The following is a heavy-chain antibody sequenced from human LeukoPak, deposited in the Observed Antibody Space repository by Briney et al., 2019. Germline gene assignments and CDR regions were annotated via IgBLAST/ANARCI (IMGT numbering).Heavy chain of an antibody. CDR3: ARAYDSSGYEVDY. D-gene: IGHD3-22*01. V-gene: IGHV4-39*07. Sequence: SETLSLTCTVSGGSISSSSYYWGWIRQPPGKGLEWIGSIYYSGSTNYNPSLKSRVTISVDTSKNQFSLKLSSVTAADTAVYYCARAYDSSGYEVDYWGQGTLVTVSS. CDR2: IYYSGST. J-gene: IGHJ4*02. CDR1: GGSISSSSYY.